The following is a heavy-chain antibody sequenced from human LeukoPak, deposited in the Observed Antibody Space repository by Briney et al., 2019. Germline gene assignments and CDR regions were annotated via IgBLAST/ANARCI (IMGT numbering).Heavy chain of an antibody. CDR3: ARGHQETGSGSYYPSAYYYYGMDV. D-gene: IGHD3-10*01. J-gene: IGHJ6*02. V-gene: IGHV3-13*01. CDR2: IGTAGDT. Sequence: PGGSLRLSCAASGFSFSSYDMHWVRQATGKGLEWVSAIGTAGDTYYPGSVKGRFTISREYAKNSLYLQMNSLRAGDTAVYYCARGHQETGSGSYYPSAYYYYGMDVWGQGTTVTVSS. CDR1: GFSFSSYD.